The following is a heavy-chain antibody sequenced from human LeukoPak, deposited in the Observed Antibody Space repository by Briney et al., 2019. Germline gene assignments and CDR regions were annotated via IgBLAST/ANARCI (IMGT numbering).Heavy chain of an antibody. V-gene: IGHV4-34*01. CDR3: ARALGYCSGGSCTRGYNWFDP. J-gene: IGHJ5*02. D-gene: IGHD2-15*01. Sequence: SETLSLTCAVYGGSFSGYYWSWIRQPPGKGLEWIGEINYSGSTNYNPSLKSRVTISVDTSKNQFSLKLSSVTAADTAVYYCARALGYCSGGSCTRGYNWFDPWGQGTLVTVPS. CDR1: GGSFSGYY. CDR2: INYSGST.